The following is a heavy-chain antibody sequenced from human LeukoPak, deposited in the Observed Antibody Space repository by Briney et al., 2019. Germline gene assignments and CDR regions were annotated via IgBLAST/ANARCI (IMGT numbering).Heavy chain of an antibody. J-gene: IGHJ4*02. Sequence: GGSLRLSCVGSGFTFRSHAMSWVRQAPEKGLEFVSGIYENGGTTYYADSVKGRFSISRDNSKNTLYLQMDSLRGEDTAVYYCARVESMTGTQPFDYWGQGTLVTVSS. CDR1: GFTFRSHA. D-gene: IGHD1-1*01. CDR3: ARVESMTGTQPFDY. V-gene: IGHV3-23*01. CDR2: IYENGGTT.